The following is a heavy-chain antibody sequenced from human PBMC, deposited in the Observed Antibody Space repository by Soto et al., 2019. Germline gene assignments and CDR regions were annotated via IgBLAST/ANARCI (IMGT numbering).Heavy chain of an antibody. CDR3: ARGGWTSSWSFGY. D-gene: IGHD6-13*01. CDR1: GGSFSRFY. Sequence: QVQLQQWGAGLLKPSETLSLTCAVYGGSFSRFYWNWLRQSPGKGLEWIGEIHHTGSANYNPSLKSRVTISVDMSKNQFSLEMRSVTAADAAVYYCARGGWTSSWSFGYWGQGTRVTVSS. J-gene: IGHJ4*02. CDR2: IHHTGSA. V-gene: IGHV4-34*01.